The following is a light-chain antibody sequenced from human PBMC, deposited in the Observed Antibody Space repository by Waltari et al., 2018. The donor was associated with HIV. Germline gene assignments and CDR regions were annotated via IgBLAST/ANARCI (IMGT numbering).Light chain of an antibody. CDR1: SSNIGSNY. CDR2: RNN. J-gene: IGLJ1*01. Sequence: QYVLTQPPSASGTPGQRVTISCSGSSSNIGSNYVYWYQQVPGTAPKLLLYRNNQRPSGVPDRFSGSKSGTSASLAISGLRSEDEADYYCASWDASLSGHYVFGPGTRVTVL. CDR3: ASWDASLSGHYV. V-gene: IGLV1-47*01.